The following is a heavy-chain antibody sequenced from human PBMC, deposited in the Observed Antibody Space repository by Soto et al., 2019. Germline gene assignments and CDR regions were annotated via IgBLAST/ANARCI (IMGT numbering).Heavy chain of an antibody. V-gene: IGHV3-23*01. CDR1: GFTFRNYA. J-gene: IGHJ4*02. CDR3: AKDAISANNLWDYFEY. CDR2: IEGGGGP. Sequence: HPVGSLRLSCIVSGFTFRNYAMHWVRQAPGKGLEWVSGIEGGGGPYYADSVQGRFIISRDNSKNILYLQMNSLRAEDTAVYYCAKDAISANNLWDYFEYWGQGTLVTVSS. D-gene: IGHD1-1*01.